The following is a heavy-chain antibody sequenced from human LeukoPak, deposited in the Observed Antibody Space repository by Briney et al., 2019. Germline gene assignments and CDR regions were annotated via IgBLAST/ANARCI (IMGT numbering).Heavy chain of an antibody. CDR2: IDPSDSYT. V-gene: IGHV5-10-1*01. D-gene: IGHD6-19*01. J-gene: IGHJ5*02. CDR1: GYSFTSYW. Sequence: GESLKISCKGSGYSFTSYWISWVRQMPGKGLEWMGRIDPSDSYTNYSPSFQGHVTISADKSISTAYLQWSSLKASDTAMYYCAGQSSGWALGRWFDPWGQGTLVTVSS. CDR3: AGQSSGWALGRWFDP.